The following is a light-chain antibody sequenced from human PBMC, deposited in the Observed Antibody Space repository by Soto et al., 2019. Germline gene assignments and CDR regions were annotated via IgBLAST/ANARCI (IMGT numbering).Light chain of an antibody. CDR2: VNS. CDR1: SSNIGAGYD. Sequence: QSVLTQPPSVSGAPGQRVTISCTGSSSNIGAGYDVHWYQQLPGTAPKLLIYVNSNRPSGVPDRFSGSKSGTSASLAITGLQAEDEADYYCQSYDSSLSAVVFGGGTKLT. V-gene: IGLV1-40*01. J-gene: IGLJ2*01. CDR3: QSYDSSLSAVV.